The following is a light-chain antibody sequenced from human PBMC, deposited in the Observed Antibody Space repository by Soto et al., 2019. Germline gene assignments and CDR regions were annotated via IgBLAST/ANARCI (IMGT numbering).Light chain of an antibody. Sequence: QSALTQPASVSGSPGQSITISCTGTSSDVGGYNYVSWYQHHPGKAPKLMIYDVSNRPSGVSNRFSGSKSGNTASLTISGLQPADEADYYCSSYTTSNTRQIVLGTGTKLTVL. CDR1: SSDVGGYNY. CDR3: SSYTTSNTRQIV. CDR2: DVS. J-gene: IGLJ1*01. V-gene: IGLV2-14*03.